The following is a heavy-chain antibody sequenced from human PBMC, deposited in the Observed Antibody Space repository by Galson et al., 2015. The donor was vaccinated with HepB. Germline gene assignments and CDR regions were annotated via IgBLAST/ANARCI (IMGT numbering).Heavy chain of an antibody. CDR1: GFTFSDYY. CDR2: ISSSGSTI. D-gene: IGHD3-3*01. V-gene: IGHV3-11*01. Sequence: SLRLSCAASGFTFSDYYMSWIRLAPGKGLEWVSYISSSGSTIYYADSVKGRFTISRDNAKNSLYLQMNSLRAEDTAVYYCARDFAREGVVDYWGQGTLVTVSS. CDR3: ARDFAREGVVDY. J-gene: IGHJ4*02.